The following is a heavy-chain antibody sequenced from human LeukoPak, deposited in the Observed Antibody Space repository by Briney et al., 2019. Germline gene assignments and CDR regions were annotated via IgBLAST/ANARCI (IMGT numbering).Heavy chain of an antibody. Sequence: GGSLRLSCAGSGFTVSGYEINGVRQAPGKGLEWVSYISSSGSSIYYADSVKGRFTISRDNAKNSLYLQMNSLRAEDTAVHYCARDSWLPTIDDWGRGTLVTVSS. J-gene: IGHJ4*01. CDR2: ISSSGSSI. CDR3: ARDSWLPTIDD. V-gene: IGHV3-48*03. D-gene: IGHD3-22*01. CDR1: GFTVSGYE.